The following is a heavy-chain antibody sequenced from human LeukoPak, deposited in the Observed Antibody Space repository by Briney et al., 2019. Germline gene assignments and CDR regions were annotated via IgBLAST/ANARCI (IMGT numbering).Heavy chain of an antibody. Sequence: GGTLRLSCAASGFTFSSYGMSWVRQAPGKGLEWVSLIYSGETTLYADSVKGRFTISRDISKNTLYLQMNSLRDEDTAMYYCARRAGGYSHPYDYWGQGILVTVSS. V-gene: IGHV3-53*01. D-gene: IGHD4-23*01. CDR3: ARRAGGYSHPYDY. J-gene: IGHJ4*02. CDR2: IYSGETT. CDR1: GFTFSSYG.